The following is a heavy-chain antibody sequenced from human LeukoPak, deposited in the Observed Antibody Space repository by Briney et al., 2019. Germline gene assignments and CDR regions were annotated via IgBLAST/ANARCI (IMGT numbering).Heavy chain of an antibody. V-gene: IGHV1-2*02. Sequence: ASVKVSCKASGSTFTGHYMHWVRQAPGQGLGWMGGINPNSGGTNYAQKFQGRVTMTRDTSISTAYMELSRLRSDDTGVYFCARDMQLVGGVDFWGQGTLVTVSS. J-gene: IGHJ4*02. CDR2: INPNSGGT. CDR3: ARDMQLVGGVDF. CDR1: GSTFTGHY. D-gene: IGHD2-15*01.